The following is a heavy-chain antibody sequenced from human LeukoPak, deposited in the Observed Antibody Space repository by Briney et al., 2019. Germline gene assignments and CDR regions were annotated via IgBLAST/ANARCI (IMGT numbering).Heavy chain of an antibody. Sequence: ASVKVSCKASGYTFTSYGISWVRQAPGQGLEWMGWISAYNGNTNYAQKLQGRVTMTTDTSTSTAYMELRSLRSDDTAVYYCARDQRSGSYYPWFDPWGQGTLVTVSS. CDR3: ARDQRSGSYYPWFDP. D-gene: IGHD3-10*01. V-gene: IGHV1-18*01. J-gene: IGHJ5*02. CDR2: ISAYNGNT. CDR1: GYTFTSYG.